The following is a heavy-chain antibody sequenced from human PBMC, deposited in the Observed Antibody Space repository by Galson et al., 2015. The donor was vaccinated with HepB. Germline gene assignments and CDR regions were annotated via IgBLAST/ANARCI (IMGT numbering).Heavy chain of an antibody. CDR3: ARERRPKHGNYWAMDA. CDR1: GFTFSSYS. D-gene: IGHD1-7*01. V-gene: IGHV3-48*04. J-gene: IGHJ6*02. CDR2: ISHNTWIR. Sequence: SLRLSCAASGFTFSSYSMNWVRQAPGKGLEWIASISHNTWIRFYADSVKGRFTVSRDNNKNSVDLQLSSLRADDTAVYFCARERRPKHGNYWAMDAWGQGTTVTVSS.